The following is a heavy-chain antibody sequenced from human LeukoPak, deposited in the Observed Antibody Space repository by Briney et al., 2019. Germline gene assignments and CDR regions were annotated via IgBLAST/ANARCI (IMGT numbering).Heavy chain of an antibody. CDR1: GGSISSYY. V-gene: IGHV4-59*01. Sequence: SKTLSLTCTVSGGSISSYYWSWIRQPPGKGLEWIGYIYYSGSTNYNPSLKSRVTISVDTSKNQFSLKLSSVTAADTAVYYCARDLGYSYPADYYYMDVWGKGTTVTVSS. CDR3: ARDLGYSYPADYYYMDV. CDR2: IYYSGST. D-gene: IGHD5-18*01. J-gene: IGHJ6*03.